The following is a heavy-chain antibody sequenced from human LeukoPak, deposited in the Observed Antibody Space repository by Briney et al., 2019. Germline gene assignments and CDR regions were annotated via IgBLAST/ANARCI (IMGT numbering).Heavy chain of an antibody. V-gene: IGHV3-7*01. Sequence: GGSLRLSCAASGFTFSTYWMAWVRQAPGKGLEWVSNINRDESANTPSDSVKGRFIIIRDNAPNTVYLHMRSLRGEDTAAYYCARDVGGSLDYWPQGTVDSV. CDR1: GFTFSTYW. D-gene: IGHD1-26*01. CDR3: ARDVGGSLDY. CDR2: INRDESAN. J-gene: IGHJ4*02.